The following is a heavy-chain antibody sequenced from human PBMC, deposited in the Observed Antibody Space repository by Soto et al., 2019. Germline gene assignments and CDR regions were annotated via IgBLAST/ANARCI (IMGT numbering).Heavy chain of an antibody. CDR1: GGSISGGGCS. Sequence: PSETLCLTCGVSGGSISGGGCSWSWIRQPPGKGLEWIGYTYHSGSTYYNPSLKSRVTISVDRSKNHFSLKLSSVTAADTAVYYCARAHYGDYGYGMDVWGQGTTVTVSS. D-gene: IGHD4-17*01. CDR2: TYHSGST. J-gene: IGHJ6*02. CDR3: ARAHYGDYGYGMDV. V-gene: IGHV4-30-2*01.